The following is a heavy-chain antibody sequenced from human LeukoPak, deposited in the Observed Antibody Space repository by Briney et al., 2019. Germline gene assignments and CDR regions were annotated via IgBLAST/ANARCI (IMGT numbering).Heavy chain of an antibody. CDR3: ARANGYSSSWYT. D-gene: IGHD6-13*01. CDR1: GFTFSSYS. J-gene: IGHJ5*02. V-gene: IGHV3-21*01. CDR2: ISSSSSYI. Sequence: GGSLRLSCAASGFTFSSYSMNWVRQAPGKGLEWVSSISSSSSYIYYADSVKGRFTISRDNAKNSLYPQMNSLRAEDTAVYYCARANGYSSSWYTWGQGTLVTVSS.